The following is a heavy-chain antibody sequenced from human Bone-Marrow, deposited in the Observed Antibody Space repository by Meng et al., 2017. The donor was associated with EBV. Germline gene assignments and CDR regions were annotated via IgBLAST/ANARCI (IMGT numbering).Heavy chain of an antibody. V-gene: IGHV4-61*01. D-gene: IGHD3-10*01. Sequence: QFQGSGPVLAQPSDTLSLPCTVSGTSVSGGTYHWSWIRQPPGKELEWIGYIYDGGTTIYNPSLKSRVTILVDASKNQFSLKLSSVTTADTAVYYCAKSRSSTPGVVDYWGQGTLVTVSS. J-gene: IGHJ4*02. CDR3: AKSRSSTPGVVDY. CDR1: GTSVSGGTYH. CDR2: IYDGGTT.